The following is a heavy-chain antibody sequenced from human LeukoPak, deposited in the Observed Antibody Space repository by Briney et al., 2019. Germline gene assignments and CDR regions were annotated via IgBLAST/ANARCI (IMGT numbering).Heavy chain of an antibody. Sequence: SETLSLTCTVSRGSISNYYWTWIRQPPGKGLEWIGYISYSGSTNYNPSLKSRVTISVDTSKNQFSLKLSSVTAADTAVYYGASGIAAAGTDYYYYYYMDVWGKGTTVTVSS. CDR1: RGSISNYY. J-gene: IGHJ6*03. CDR2: ISYSGST. V-gene: IGHV4-59*12. CDR3: ASGIAAAGTDYYYYYYMDV. D-gene: IGHD6-13*01.